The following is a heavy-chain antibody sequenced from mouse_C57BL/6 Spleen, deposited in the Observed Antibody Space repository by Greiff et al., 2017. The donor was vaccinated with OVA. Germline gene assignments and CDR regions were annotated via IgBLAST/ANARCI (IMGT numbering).Heavy chain of an antibody. CDR2: INPNNGGT. V-gene: IGHV1-26*01. CDR3: ATGTFDY. CDR1: GYTFTDSY. Sequence: EVQLQQSGPELVKPGASVKISCKASGYTFTDSYMNWVKQSHGKSLEWIGDINPNNGGTSYNQKFKGKATLTVDKSSSTAYMELRSLTSEDSAVYYCATGTFDYWGQGTTLTVSS. D-gene: IGHD4-1*01. J-gene: IGHJ2*01.